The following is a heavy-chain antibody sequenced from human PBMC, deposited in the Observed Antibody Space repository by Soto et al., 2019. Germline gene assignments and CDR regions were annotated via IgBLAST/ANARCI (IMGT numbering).Heavy chain of an antibody. CDR3: ARSYDSYGSGSGDYYYGMDV. Sequence: SETLSLTCAVYGGSFSGYYWSWIRQPPGKGLEWIGEINHSGSTNYNPSLKSRVTISVDTSKNQFPLKLSSVTAADTAVYYCARSYDSYGSGSGDYYYGMDVWGQGTTVTVSS. D-gene: IGHD3-10*01. CDR1: GGSFSGYY. J-gene: IGHJ6*02. V-gene: IGHV4-34*01. CDR2: INHSGST.